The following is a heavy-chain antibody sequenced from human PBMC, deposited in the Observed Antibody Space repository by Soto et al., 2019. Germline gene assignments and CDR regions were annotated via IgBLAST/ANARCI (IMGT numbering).Heavy chain of an antibody. V-gene: IGHV1-58*01. CDR1: GFTFTSSA. D-gene: IGHD3-22*01. J-gene: IGHJ4*02. CDR2: IVVGSGNT. Sequence: RASVKVSCKASGFTFTSSAVQWVRQARGQRLEWIGWIVVGSGNTNYAQKFQERVTITRDMSTSTAYMELSSLRSEDTAVYYCAAGVVYYYDSSGFPSFDYWGQGTLVTVSS. CDR3: AAGVVYYYDSSGFPSFDY.